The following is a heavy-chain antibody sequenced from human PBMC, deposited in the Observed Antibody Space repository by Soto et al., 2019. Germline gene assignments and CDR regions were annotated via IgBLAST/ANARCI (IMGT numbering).Heavy chain of an antibody. Sequence: ASVKVSCKASGYTFTSYAMHWVRQAPGQRLEWMGWINAGNGNTKYSQKFQGRVTITRDTSASTAYMELSSLRSEDTAVYYCARVLSSWTSYYYYYYMDVWGKGTTVTVSS. V-gene: IGHV1-3*01. J-gene: IGHJ6*03. CDR2: INAGNGNT. CDR1: GYTFTSYA. CDR3: ARVLSSWTSYYYYYYMDV. D-gene: IGHD6-13*01.